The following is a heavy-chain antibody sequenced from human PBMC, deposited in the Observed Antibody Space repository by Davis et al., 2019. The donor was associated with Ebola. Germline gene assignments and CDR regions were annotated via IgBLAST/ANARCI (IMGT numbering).Heavy chain of an antibody. CDR3: ARSEMATIPSHFDY. CDR2: IRYDGSNK. J-gene: IGHJ4*02. V-gene: IGHV3-30*02. CDR1: GFTFSSYG. Sequence: PGGSLRLSCAASGFTFSSYGMHWVRQAPGKGLEWVAFIRYDGSNKYYADSVKGRFTISRDNAKNSLYLQMNSLRAEDTAVYYCARSEMATIPSHFDYWGQGTLVTVSS. D-gene: IGHD5-24*01.